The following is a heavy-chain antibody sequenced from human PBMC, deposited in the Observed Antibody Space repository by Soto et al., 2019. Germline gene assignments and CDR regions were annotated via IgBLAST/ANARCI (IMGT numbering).Heavy chain of an antibody. CDR2: ISGSDGIT. D-gene: IGHD3-16*01. V-gene: IGHV3-23*01. CDR1: GFTFSSYA. CDR3: AKGFHIKFGTILPPWYFDY. Sequence: EVQLLESGGGLIQPGGSLRLSCAASGFTFSSYAMSWVRLAPGKGLEWVSSISGSDGITYYGDSVKGRFTISRDNSKNTLYLQMNSLRADDTAVYFCAKGFHIKFGTILPPWYFDYWGQGTLVTVSS. J-gene: IGHJ4*02.